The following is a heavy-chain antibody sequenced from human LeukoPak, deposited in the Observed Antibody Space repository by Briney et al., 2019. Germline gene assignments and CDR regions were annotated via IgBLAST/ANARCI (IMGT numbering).Heavy chain of an antibody. CDR2: IRYDGSNK. Sequence: PGGSLRLSCAASGFTFSSYGIHGVRQAPGKGLEWVAFIRYDGSNKYYADSVKGRFTISRDNSKNTLYLQMNSLRAEDTAVYYCAKGYYDFWSGYLPFDYWGQGTLVTVSS. V-gene: IGHV3-30*02. J-gene: IGHJ4*02. CDR3: AKGYYDFWSGYLPFDY. D-gene: IGHD3-3*01. CDR1: GFTFSSYG.